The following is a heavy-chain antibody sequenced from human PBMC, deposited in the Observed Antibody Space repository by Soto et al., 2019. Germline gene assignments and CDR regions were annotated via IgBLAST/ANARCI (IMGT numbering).Heavy chain of an antibody. Sequence: QLQLQESGSGLVKPSQTLSLTCAVSGGSISSGGYSWSWIRQPPGKGLEWIGYIYHSGGTYYNPSLKSRVTTPADRSKTQSSLKLSSVTAADTAVYYCASVPDYWGQGTLVTVSS. CDR2: IYHSGGT. CDR1: GGSISSGGYS. J-gene: IGHJ4*02. CDR3: ASVPDY. V-gene: IGHV4-30-2*01. D-gene: IGHD2-2*01.